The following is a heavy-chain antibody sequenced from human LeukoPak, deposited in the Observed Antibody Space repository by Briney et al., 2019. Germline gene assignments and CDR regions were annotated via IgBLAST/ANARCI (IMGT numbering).Heavy chain of an antibody. Sequence: PSETLSFTCTVSGGSISSSSYYWGWIRQPPGKGLEWIGSIYYSGSTYYNPSLKSRVTISVDTSKNQFSLKLSSVTAADTAVYYCARRGIAAAVGLGGNWFDPWGQGTLVTVSS. V-gene: IGHV4-39*01. CDR3: ARRGIAAAVGLGGNWFDP. CDR1: GGSISSSSYY. D-gene: IGHD6-13*01. CDR2: IYYSGST. J-gene: IGHJ5*02.